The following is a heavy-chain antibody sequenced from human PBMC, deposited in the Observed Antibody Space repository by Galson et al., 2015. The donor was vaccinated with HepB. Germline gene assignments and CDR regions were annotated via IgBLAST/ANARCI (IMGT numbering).Heavy chain of an antibody. CDR3: ARSRGVGKYFEY. Sequence: SVKVSCKASGYTFTNYGISWVRQAPGQGLEWMGWISAYNGNTNYAQRLQGRVTMTTDTSTSTAYMELRSLRSDDTAVYYCARSRGVGKYFEYWGQGTLVIVSS. V-gene: IGHV1-18*01. CDR1: GYTFTNYG. D-gene: IGHD3-10*01. CDR2: ISAYNGNT. J-gene: IGHJ4*02.